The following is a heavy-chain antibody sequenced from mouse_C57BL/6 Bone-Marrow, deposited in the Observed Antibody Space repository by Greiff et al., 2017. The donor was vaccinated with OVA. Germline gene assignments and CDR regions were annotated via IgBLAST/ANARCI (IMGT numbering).Heavy chain of an antibody. J-gene: IGHJ2*01. CDR1: GYSFTGYY. V-gene: IGHV1-42*01. Sequence: LVESGPELVKPGASVKISCKASGYSFTGYYMNWVKQSPEKSLEWIGEINPSTGGTTYNQKFKAKATLTVDKSSSTAYMQLKSLTSEDSAVYYCARRSGEFDYWGQGTTLTVSS. CDR3: ARRSGEFDY. D-gene: IGHD1-3*01. CDR2: INPSTGGT.